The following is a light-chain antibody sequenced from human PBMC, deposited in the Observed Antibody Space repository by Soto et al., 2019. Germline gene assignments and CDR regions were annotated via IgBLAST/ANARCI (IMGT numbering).Light chain of an antibody. J-gene: IGKJ2*01. CDR2: DAF. CDR1: QSIGTW. CDR3: QHFNPSSGYS. V-gene: IGKV1-5*01. Sequence: DVQMTQSPSTLSASVGDRVTLTCRASQSIGTWLAWFQHKPGKPPKVLIYDAFSLEGGVPSRFSGSGSGTEFTLTISSLQPDDFATYFCQHFNPSSGYSFGQGTKVDIK.